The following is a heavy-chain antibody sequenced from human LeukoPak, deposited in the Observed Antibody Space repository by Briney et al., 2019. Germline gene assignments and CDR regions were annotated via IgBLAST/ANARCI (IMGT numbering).Heavy chain of an antibody. CDR2: IYYSGST. V-gene: IGHV4-59*01. J-gene: IGHJ3*02. D-gene: IGHD3-22*01. CDR3: ASQLYYYYSIGLEDAFDI. Sequence: KPSETLSLTCTVSGGSISSYYWSWIRQPPGKGLEWIGYIYYSGSTNYNPSLKSRVTISVDTSKNQFSLLLSPVTAADTAVYYCASQLYYYYSIGLEDAFDIWGQGTMVTVSS. CDR1: GGSISSYY.